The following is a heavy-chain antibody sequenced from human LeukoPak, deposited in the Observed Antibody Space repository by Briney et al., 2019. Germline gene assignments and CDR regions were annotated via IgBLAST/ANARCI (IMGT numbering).Heavy chain of an antibody. Sequence: GGSLRHSCAASGFTFSNYAMTWGRQAPGRGLEWVSVISGSGGSMYYADSVRGRFIISRDNSKNTLYLQMNRLRAEDTAVYSCAKGYYDLLTVASDTNYFDYWGEGTLVTVSS. CDR3: AKGYYDLLTVASDTNYFDY. CDR1: GFTFSNYA. CDR2: ISGSGGSM. V-gene: IGHV3-23*01. D-gene: IGHD3-9*01. J-gene: IGHJ4*02.